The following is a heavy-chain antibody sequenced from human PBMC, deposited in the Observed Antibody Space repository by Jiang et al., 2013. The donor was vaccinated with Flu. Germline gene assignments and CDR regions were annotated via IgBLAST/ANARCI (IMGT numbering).Heavy chain of an antibody. Sequence: GAEVKKPGASVKVSCKASGYTFSSYGISWVRQAPGQGLEWMGWISVYNGNTKYAQKFQGRVTMTTDTSTSTAYMELRSLISDDTAVYYCARDYSSSWYGDYYYYGMDVWGQGTTVTVSS. J-gene: IGHJ6*02. CDR2: ISVYNGNT. CDR3: ARDYSSSWYGDYYYYGMDV. V-gene: IGHV1-18*01. D-gene: IGHD6-13*01. CDR1: GYTFSSYG.